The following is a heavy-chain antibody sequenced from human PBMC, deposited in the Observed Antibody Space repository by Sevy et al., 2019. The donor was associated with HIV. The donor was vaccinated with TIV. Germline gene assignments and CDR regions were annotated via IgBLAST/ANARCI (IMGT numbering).Heavy chain of an antibody. D-gene: IGHD1-26*01. CDR2: IKQKGSDK. CDR3: AQETFGRFDS. CDR1: GFSFSAYW. Sequence: GGPLRLSCPASGFSFSAYWMNWFRQAPGKGLERVANIKQKGSDKHYVDSAEGRFTISRDNAKNSLYLQMNSLRVEDTAMYYCAQETFGRFDSWGQGTLVTVSS. J-gene: IGHJ4*02. V-gene: IGHV3-7*01.